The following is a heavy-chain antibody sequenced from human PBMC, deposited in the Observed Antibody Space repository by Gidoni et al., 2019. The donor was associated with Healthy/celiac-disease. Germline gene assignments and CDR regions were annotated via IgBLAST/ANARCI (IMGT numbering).Heavy chain of an antibody. Sequence: EVQLVESGGGLVKPGGSLRLSCAASGFTFSSYSMNWVRQAPGKGLEWVSSISSSSSYIYYADSVKGRFTISRDNAKNSLYLQMNSLRAEDTAVYYCARGADSCSGGSCYLPIDITMIVVVGFDYWGQGTLVTVSS. CDR3: ARGADSCSGGSCYLPIDITMIVVVGFDY. D-gene: IGHD2-15*01. CDR1: GFTFSSYS. CDR2: ISSSSSYI. J-gene: IGHJ4*02. V-gene: IGHV3-21*01.